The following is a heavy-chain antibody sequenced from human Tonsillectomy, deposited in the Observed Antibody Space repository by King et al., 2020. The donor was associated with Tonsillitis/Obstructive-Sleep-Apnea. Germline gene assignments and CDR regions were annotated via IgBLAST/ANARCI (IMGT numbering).Heavy chain of an antibody. Sequence: HLQLQESGSGLVKPSQTLSLTCAVSGGSISSGGYSWSWIRQPPGKGLEWIGYIYHSGSTYYNPSLKSRVTISVDRSKNQFSLKLSSVTAADTAVYYCARGEALDYWGQGTLVTVSS. CDR1: GGSISSGGYS. CDR2: IYHSGST. V-gene: IGHV4-30-2*01. J-gene: IGHJ4*02. D-gene: IGHD6-6*01. CDR3: ARGEALDY.